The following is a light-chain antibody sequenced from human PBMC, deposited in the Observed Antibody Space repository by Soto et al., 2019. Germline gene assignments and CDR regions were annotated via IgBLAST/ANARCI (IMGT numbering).Light chain of an antibody. Sequence: DIVMTQSPDSLAVSLGERATINCKSSQSVLYSSNNKNYLAWYQQKPGQPPKLLIYWASTRESGFPDRFSGSGSGKDFTLTISSLQAEDVAVYYCQQYYSTPFTFGPGTKVDNK. V-gene: IGKV4-1*01. CDR3: QQYYSTPFT. J-gene: IGKJ3*01. CDR1: QSVLYSSNNKNY. CDR2: WAS.